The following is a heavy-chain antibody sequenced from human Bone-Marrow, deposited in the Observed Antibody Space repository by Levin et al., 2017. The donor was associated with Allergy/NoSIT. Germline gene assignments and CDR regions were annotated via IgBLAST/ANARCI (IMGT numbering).Heavy chain of an antibody. Sequence: GGSLRLSCSASGFTFSSYGIHWVRQAPGTGLDWVAVISDDGTYTNYADSVKGRFTISRDNTKNTLYLQMNSLRPEDTAVYYCAKEGWYRGAWLSDWGQGGPVTVSS. D-gene: IGHD6-19*01. CDR1: GFTFSSYG. CDR2: ISDDGTYT. J-gene: IGHJ4*02. CDR3: AKEGWYRGAWLSD. V-gene: IGHV3-30*18.